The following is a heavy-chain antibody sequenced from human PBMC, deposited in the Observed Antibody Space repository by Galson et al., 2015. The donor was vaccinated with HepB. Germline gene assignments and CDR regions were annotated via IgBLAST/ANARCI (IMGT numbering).Heavy chain of an antibody. V-gene: IGHV1-3*01. CDR3: AVGGEIGVVPIPLSY. CDR2: INAGNGNT. J-gene: IGHJ4*02. CDR1: GYTFTRYA. Sequence: SVKVSCKASGYTFTRYAMHWVRQAPGQRLEWMGWINAGNGNTDYAQRFKGRVTMTRDTSASTAYMELSSLTSDDTAMYYCAVGGEIGVVPIPLSYWGQGTLVTVSS. D-gene: IGHD3-16*01.